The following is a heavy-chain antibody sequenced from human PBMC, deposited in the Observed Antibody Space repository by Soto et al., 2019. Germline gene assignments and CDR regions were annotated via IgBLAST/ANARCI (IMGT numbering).Heavy chain of an antibody. J-gene: IGHJ5*02. Sequence: EVQLVESGGGLVQPGGSLRLSCAASGFTFSSYSMNWVRQAPGKGLEWVSYISSSSSTIYYADSVKGRFTISRDNAKNALYLQMNSLRDEDTAVYYCAREAIGLNWFAPWGQGTLVTVSS. D-gene: IGHD3-22*01. CDR2: ISSSSSTI. V-gene: IGHV3-48*02. CDR3: AREAIGLNWFAP. CDR1: GFTFSSYS.